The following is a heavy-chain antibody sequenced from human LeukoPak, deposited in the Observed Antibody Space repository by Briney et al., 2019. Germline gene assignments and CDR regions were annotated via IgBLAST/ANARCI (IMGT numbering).Heavy chain of an antibody. V-gene: IGHV1-3*01. CDR2: INAGNGNT. CDR3: ARDWLTYGDYPSLLYYYYYGMDV. CDR1: GYTYTSYA. Sequence: GASVKVSCKASGYTYTSYAMHWVRQAPGQRLEWMGWINAGNGNTKYSQKFQGRVTITRDTSASTACMELSSLRSEDTAVYYCARDWLTYGDYPSLLYYYYYGMDVWGQGTTVTVSS. J-gene: IGHJ6*02. D-gene: IGHD4-17*01.